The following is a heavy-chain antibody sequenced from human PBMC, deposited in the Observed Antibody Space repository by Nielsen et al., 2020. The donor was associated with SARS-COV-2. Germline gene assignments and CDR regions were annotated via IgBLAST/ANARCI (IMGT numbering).Heavy chain of an antibody. CDR3: ARHPWSWYSSSSGASGIDY. CDR2: IDPSDSYT. Sequence: GESLKISCKGSGYSFTSYWISWVRQMPGKGLEWMGRIDPSDSYTNYSPSFQGHVTISADKSISTAYLQWSSLKASDTAMYYCARHPWSWYSSSSGASGIDYWGQGTLVTVSS. D-gene: IGHD6-6*01. J-gene: IGHJ4*02. V-gene: IGHV5-10-1*01. CDR1: GYSFTSYW.